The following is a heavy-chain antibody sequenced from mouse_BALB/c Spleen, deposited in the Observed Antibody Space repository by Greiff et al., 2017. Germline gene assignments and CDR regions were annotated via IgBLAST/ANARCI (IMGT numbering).Heavy chain of an antibody. V-gene: IGHV7-3*02. Sequence: EVNVVESGGGLVQPGGSLRLSCATSGFTFTDYYMSWVRQPPGKALEWLGFIRNKANGYTTEYSASVKGRFTISRDNSQSILYLQMNTLRAEDSATYYCARDELLYAMDYWGQGTSVTVSS. CDR2: IRNKANGYTT. CDR1: GFTFTDYY. CDR3: ARDELLYAMDY. D-gene: IGHD4-1*01. J-gene: IGHJ4*01.